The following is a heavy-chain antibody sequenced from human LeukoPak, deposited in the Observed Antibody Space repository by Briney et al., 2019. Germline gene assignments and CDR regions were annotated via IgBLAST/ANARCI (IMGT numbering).Heavy chain of an antibody. J-gene: IGHJ4*02. CDR1: GGSISSSSYY. V-gene: IGHV4-39*07. Sequence: SETLSLTCTVSGGSISSSSYYWGWIRQPPGEGLKWLGSIYYSGSTYYNPYLKSRVTISVDTSKNQFSLKLSSVTAADTAVYYCARGRDRRGYQFKGFDYWGQGTLVTVSS. D-gene: IGHD3-22*01. CDR3: ARGRDRRGYQFKGFDY. CDR2: IYYSGST.